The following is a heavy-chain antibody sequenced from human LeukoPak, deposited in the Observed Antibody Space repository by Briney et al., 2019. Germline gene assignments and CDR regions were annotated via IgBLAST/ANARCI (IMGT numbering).Heavy chain of an antibody. Sequence: GGSLRLSCVASGFTLSSYAMHWVRQAPGKGLEWVAFIRYDGSLKNYADSVKGRFTISRDNSKNTLYLQMNSLRAEDTAVYYCAKYDGGNSGVDYWGQGTLVTVSS. CDR1: GFTLSSYA. J-gene: IGHJ4*02. D-gene: IGHD4-23*01. V-gene: IGHV3-30*02. CDR2: IRYDGSLK. CDR3: AKYDGGNSGVDY.